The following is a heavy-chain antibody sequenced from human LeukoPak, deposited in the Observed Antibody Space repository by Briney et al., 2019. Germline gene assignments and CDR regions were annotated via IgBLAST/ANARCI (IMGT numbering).Heavy chain of an antibody. CDR2: IYYSGST. Sequence: SETLSLTCTVSGGSLSSYYWSWIRQPPGKGLEGIGYIYYSGSTNYNPSLKSRVTISVYTSKNQSSLKLSAVTAAATAVYYCARTTEGGYTYDYFYYYYMDVWGKGTTVTISS. CDR3: ARTTEGGYTYDYFYYYYMDV. J-gene: IGHJ6*03. V-gene: IGHV4-59*01. CDR1: GGSLSSYY. D-gene: IGHD5-18*01.